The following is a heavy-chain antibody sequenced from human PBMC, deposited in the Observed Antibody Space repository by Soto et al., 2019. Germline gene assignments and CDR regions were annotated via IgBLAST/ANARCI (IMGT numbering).Heavy chain of an antibody. D-gene: IGHD3-22*01. V-gene: IGHV3-21*01. CDR1: GFTFSSYS. J-gene: IGHJ4*02. Sequence: GGSLRLSCAASGFTFSSYSVIWVRQAPGKGLEWVSSISSGSNYIYYADSVKGRFIISRDNAKSSLFLQMNSLRADDTAVYYCARVPMDYYDSSGYLDYWGQGTLVTVSS. CDR2: ISSGSNYI. CDR3: ARVPMDYYDSSGYLDY.